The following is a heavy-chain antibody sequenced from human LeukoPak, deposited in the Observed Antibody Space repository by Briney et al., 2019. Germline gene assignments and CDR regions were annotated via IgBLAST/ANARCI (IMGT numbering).Heavy chain of an antibody. CDR1: GFTFSSYS. D-gene: IGHD1-26*01. J-gene: IGHJ4*02. V-gene: IGHV3-21*01. Sequence: GGSLRLSCAASGFTFSSYSMNWVRQAPGKGLEWVSSISSSSSYIDYADSVKGRFTNSRDNAKNSLYLQMNSLRAEDTAVYYCARDTYSGSYTVDYCGEGTLVTVSS. CDR3: ARDTYSGSYTVDY. CDR2: ISSSSSYI.